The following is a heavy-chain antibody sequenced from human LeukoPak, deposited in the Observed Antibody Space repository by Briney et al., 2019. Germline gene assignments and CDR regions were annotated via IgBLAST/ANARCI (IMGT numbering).Heavy chain of an antibody. Sequence: PSETLSLTCTVSGGSISSYYWSWIRQPPGKGLEWIGYIYYSGSTNYNPSLKSRVTMSVDTSKNQFSLKLSSVTAADTAVYYCARDRGCSSTSCSSNWFDPWGQGTLVTVSS. CDR3: ARDRGCSSTSCSSNWFDP. CDR2: IYYSGST. V-gene: IGHV4-59*12. D-gene: IGHD2-2*01. CDR1: GGSISSYY. J-gene: IGHJ5*02.